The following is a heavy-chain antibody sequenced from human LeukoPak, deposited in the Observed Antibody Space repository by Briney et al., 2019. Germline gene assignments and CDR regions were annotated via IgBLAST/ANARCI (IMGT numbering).Heavy chain of an antibody. CDR3: ARAFWSGYYRPSTFDY. D-gene: IGHD3-3*01. CDR2: INHSGST. V-gene: IGHV4-34*01. J-gene: IGHJ4*02. CDR1: GGSFSGYY. Sequence: PSETLSLTCAVYGGSFSGYYWSWIRQPPGKGLEWIGEINHSGSTNYNPSLKSRVTISVDTSKNQFSLKLSSVTAADTAVYYCARAFWSGYYRPSTFDYWGQGTLVTVSS.